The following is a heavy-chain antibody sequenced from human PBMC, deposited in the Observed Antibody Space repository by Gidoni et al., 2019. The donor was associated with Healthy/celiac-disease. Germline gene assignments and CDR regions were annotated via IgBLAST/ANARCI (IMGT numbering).Heavy chain of an antibody. CDR1: GFTFSNAW. CDR2: IKSKTDGGTT. Sequence: ELQLVESGGGLVKPGGSLRLSCAASGFTFSNAWMSWVRQAPGKGLEWVSRIKSKTDGGTTDDAAPVKGRFTISRDDSKTTLYLQMNSLKTEDTAVYYCTTDEVAVADRFDYWGQGTLVTVSS. V-gene: IGHV3-15*01. J-gene: IGHJ4*02. CDR3: TTDEVAVADRFDY. D-gene: IGHD6-19*01.